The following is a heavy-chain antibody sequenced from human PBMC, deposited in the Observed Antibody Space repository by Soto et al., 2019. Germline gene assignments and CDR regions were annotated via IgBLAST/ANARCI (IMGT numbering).Heavy chain of an antibody. V-gene: IGHV1-3*01. D-gene: IGHD2-15*01. CDR1: GYTFTSYA. CDR2: INAGNGNT. CDR3: ARVRIYCSGGSCYSYYNFDY. Sequence: QVQLVQSGAEVKKPGASVKVSCKASGYTFTSYAMHWVRQAPGQRLEWMGWINAGNGNTKYSQKFQGRVTITRDTSASTAYMELSSLRSEDTAVYYCARVRIYCSGGSCYSYYNFDYWGQGTLVTVSS. J-gene: IGHJ4*02.